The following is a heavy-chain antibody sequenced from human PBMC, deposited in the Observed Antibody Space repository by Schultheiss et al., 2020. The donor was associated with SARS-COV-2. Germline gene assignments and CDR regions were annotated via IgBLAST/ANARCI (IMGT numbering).Heavy chain of an antibody. CDR3: ARERRPTYYYDSSGYPTSHYGMDV. D-gene: IGHD3-22*01. CDR1: GGTFSSYA. CDR2: IIPILGIA. Sequence: SVKVSCKASGGTFSSYAISWVRQAPGQGLEWMGRIIPILGIANYAQKFQGRVTITADKSTSTVYMELSSLRSEDTAVYYCARERRPTYYYDSSGYPTSHYGMDVWGQGTTVTVSS. V-gene: IGHV1-69*04. J-gene: IGHJ6*02.